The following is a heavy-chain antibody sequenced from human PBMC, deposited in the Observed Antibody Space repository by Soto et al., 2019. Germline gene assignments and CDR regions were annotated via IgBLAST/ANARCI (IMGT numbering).Heavy chain of an antibody. Sequence: ASVKVSCKASGYTFTSYGISWVRQAPGQGLEWMGWISAYNGNTNYAQKLQGRVTMTTDTSTSTAYMELRSLRSDDTAVYYCASLGSSWYEEGYFDYWGHGTLVTV. J-gene: IGHJ4*01. CDR2: ISAYNGNT. CDR1: GYTFTSYG. V-gene: IGHV1-18*01. D-gene: IGHD6-13*01. CDR3: ASLGSSWYEEGYFDY.